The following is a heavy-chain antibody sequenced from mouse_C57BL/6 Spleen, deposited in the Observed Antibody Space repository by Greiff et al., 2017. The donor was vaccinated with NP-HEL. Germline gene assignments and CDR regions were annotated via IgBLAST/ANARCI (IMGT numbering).Heavy chain of an antibody. J-gene: IGHJ3*01. CDR2: IDPENGDT. D-gene: IGHD1-1*01. CDR1: GFNIKDDY. CDR3: TIDYGSSPWFAY. Sequence: EVQVVESGAELVRPGASVKLSCTASGFNIKDDYMHWVKQRPEQGLEWIGWIDPENGDTEYASKFQGKATITADTSSNTAYLQLSSLTSEDTAVYYCTIDYGSSPWFAYWGQGTLVTVSA. V-gene: IGHV14-4*01.